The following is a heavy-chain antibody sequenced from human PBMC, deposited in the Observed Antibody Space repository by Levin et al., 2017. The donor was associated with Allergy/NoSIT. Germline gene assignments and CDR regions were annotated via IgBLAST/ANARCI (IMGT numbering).Heavy chain of an antibody. CDR3: AKVPSTAEASPNYFDY. V-gene: IGHV3-9*01. CDR1: GFTFDDYA. J-gene: IGHJ4*02. D-gene: IGHD2-2*01. CDR2: ISWNSGAI. Sequence: GGSLRLSCVASGFTFDDYAMHWVRQAPGKGLEWLSRISWNSGAIEYADSVRGRFTISRDNAKNSLYLQMSSLRAEDTALYYCAKVPSTAEASPNYFDYWGQGTLVTVSS.